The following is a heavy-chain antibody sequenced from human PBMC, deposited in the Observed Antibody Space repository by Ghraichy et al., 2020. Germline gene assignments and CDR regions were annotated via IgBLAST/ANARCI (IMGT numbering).Heavy chain of an antibody. V-gene: IGHV3-21*01. CDR3: AREGAICSSTSCYTDNWFDP. CDR1: GFTFSSYS. D-gene: IGHD2-2*02. J-gene: IGHJ5*02. CDR2: ISSSSSYI. Sequence: GGSLRLSCAASGFTFSSYSMNWVRQAPGKGLEWVSSISSSSSYIYYADSVKGRFTISRDNAKNSLYLQMNSLRAEDTAVYYCAREGAICSSTSCYTDNWFDPWGQGTLVTVSS.